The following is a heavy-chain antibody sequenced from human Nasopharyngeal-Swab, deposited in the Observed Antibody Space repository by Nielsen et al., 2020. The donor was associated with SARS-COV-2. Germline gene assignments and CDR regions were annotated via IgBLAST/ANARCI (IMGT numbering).Heavy chain of an antibody. CDR1: GYSFTSYW. D-gene: IGHD2-15*01. CDR2: IYPGDSNT. Sequence: GESLKISCEGSGYSFTSYWIGWVRQMPGKGLEWMGTIYPGDSNTRYSPSFQGQVTISADKSINTAYLQWNSLKASDTAMYYCASGMGWGFCSGGRCYFDYWGQGTLVTVPS. CDR3: ASGMGWGFCSGGRCYFDY. V-gene: IGHV5-51*01. J-gene: IGHJ4*02.